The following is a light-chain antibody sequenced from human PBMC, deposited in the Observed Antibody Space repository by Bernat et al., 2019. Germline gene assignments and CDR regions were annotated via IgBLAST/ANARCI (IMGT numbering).Light chain of an antibody. V-gene: IGLV2-14*01. CDR1: SSDVGGYNY. Sequence: QSALTQPASVSGSPGQSITISCTGTSSDVGGYNYVSWYQQHPGKAPKLMIYDVSNRPSGVSNRFSGSKYGNTASLTISGLQAEDEADYYCSSYTSSRTPLVFGGGTKLTVL. CDR2: DVS. J-gene: IGLJ3*02. CDR3: SSYTSSRTPLV.